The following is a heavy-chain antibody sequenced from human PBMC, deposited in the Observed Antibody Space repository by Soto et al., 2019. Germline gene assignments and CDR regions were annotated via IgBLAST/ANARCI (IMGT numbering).Heavy chain of an antibody. D-gene: IGHD3-10*01. V-gene: IGHV1-18*01. CDR3: ARGTVLLWFGELLVWEPGDAFDI. CDR1: GYTFTSYG. Sequence: ASVKVSCKASGYTFTSYGISWVRQAPGQGLEWMGWISAYNGNTNYAQKLQGRVTMTTDTSTSTAYMELRSLRSDDTAVYYCARGTVLLWFGELLVWEPGDAFDIWGQGTMVTVSS. CDR2: ISAYNGNT. J-gene: IGHJ3*02.